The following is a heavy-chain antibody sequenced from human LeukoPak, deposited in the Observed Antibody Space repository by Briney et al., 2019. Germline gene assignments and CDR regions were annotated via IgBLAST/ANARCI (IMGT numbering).Heavy chain of an antibody. CDR3: ARRRAVAGTYYFDY. J-gene: IGHJ4*02. CDR2: IYPGDSQT. Sequence: GQSLKISCKGSGYTFTSYWIGWVRQMPGKGLEWMGIIYPGDSQTRNSPSFQGQVTISVDKSISTAYLQWSSLKASDTAMYYCARRRAVAGTYYFDYWGQGTLVTVSS. CDR1: GYTFTSYW. D-gene: IGHD6-13*01. V-gene: IGHV5-51*01.